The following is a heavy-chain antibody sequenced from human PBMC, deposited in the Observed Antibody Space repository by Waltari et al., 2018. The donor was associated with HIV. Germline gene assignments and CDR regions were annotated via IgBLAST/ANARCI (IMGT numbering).Heavy chain of an antibody. CDR2: ISSSSSYI. CDR1: GFTFSSYS. CDR3: ARDTSFWSSPDLDAFDI. Sequence: EVQLVESGGGLVKPGWSLRLSCAASGFTFSSYSMHWFRKAPGKGLEWVSSISSSSSYIYYADSVKGRFTISRDNAKNSLYLQMNSLRAEDTAVYYCARDTSFWSSPDLDAFDIWGQGTMVTVSS. J-gene: IGHJ3*02. V-gene: IGHV3-21*01. D-gene: IGHD3-3*01.